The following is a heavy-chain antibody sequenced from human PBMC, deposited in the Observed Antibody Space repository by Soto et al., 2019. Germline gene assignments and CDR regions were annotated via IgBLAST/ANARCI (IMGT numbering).Heavy chain of an antibody. D-gene: IGHD2-15*01. J-gene: IGHJ5*02. CDR2: MYYGGRT. Sequence: SETLSLTCTVSGGSISSYYWSWIRQPPGKGLEWIGYMYYGGRTNYNPSLKSRVTISVDTSRMQVSLKLSSVTAADTAVYFCARGTPSPLIVRSSRGPWFDPWGQGTLVTVSS. CDR3: ARGTPSPLIVRSSRGPWFDP. CDR1: GGSISSYY. V-gene: IGHV4-59*08.